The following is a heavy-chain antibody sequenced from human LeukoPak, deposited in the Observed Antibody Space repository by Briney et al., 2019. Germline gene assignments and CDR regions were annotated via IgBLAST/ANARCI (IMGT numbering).Heavy chain of an antibody. CDR1: GFTFSSYA. D-gene: IGHD3-22*01. Sequence: GGSLRLSCAASGFTFSSYAMSWVRQAPGKGLEWVSAISGSTGNTYYADSVKGRFTISRDNSKNTVYLQMNSLRAEDTAVYYCAKDPPYYYDSSGYGGGAFDIWGQGTMVTVSS. V-gene: IGHV3-23*01. CDR2: ISGSTGNT. CDR3: AKDPPYYYDSSGYGGGAFDI. J-gene: IGHJ3*02.